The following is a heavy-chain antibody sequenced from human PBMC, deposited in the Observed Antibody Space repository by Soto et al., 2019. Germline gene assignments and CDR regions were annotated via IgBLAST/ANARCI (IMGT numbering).Heavy chain of an antibody. CDR1: GYSVTSYW. CDR2: IYPGDSDT. Sequence: PGQSLKIACNGSGYSVTSYWIGCVCQMPENGLERRGIIYPGDSDTRYSPSLQGQVSISADKSISTAYLQWSSLKASDTGMYYCARLSYDSSASHDYWGQGTVVTVS. D-gene: IGHD3-22*01. CDR3: ARLSYDSSASHDY. V-gene: IGHV5-51*01. J-gene: IGHJ4*02.